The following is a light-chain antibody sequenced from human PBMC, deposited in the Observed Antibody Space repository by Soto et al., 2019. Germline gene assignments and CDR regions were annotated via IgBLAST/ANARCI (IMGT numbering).Light chain of an antibody. CDR3: QQSYRTPLT. CDR2: TAS. Sequence: DSPMTQSPSYLSASVGDRVTITCRASQTISRYLNWFQQIPGKAPKVLIYTASTLRSGVPSRFSGSGSGTDFTLTISSLQPEDFASYYCQQSYRTPLTFGGGTRWIS. J-gene: IGKJ4*01. CDR1: QTISRY. V-gene: IGKV1-39*01.